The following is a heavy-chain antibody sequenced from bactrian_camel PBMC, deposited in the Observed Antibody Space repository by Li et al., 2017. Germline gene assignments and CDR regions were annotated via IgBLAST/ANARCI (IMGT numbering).Heavy chain of an antibody. D-gene: IGHD3*01. V-gene: IGHV3S9*01. CDR2: IDSDGNT. CDR1: GYTESRYC. Sequence: HVQLVESGGGSVQAGGSLRLSCVVSGYTESRYCIGWFRGREPVAVIDSDGNTTYADFVQGRFTISEDKAKNTVYLQMNSLKREDSATYYCAAPGLAYYRSGSWVTCGLDNAYPYWGQGTQVTVS. CDR3: AAPGLAYYRSGSWVTCGLDNAYPY. J-gene: IGHJ4*01.